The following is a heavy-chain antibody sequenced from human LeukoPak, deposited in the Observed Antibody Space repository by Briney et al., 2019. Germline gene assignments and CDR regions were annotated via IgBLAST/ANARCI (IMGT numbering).Heavy chain of an antibody. Sequence: RGESLKISCKGSGYSFTNYWIAWGRQTPGEGLEWRGITYPGDSDTRYSPSFQGQVTISADKSISTAYLQWSSLKASDTAIYYCARRTDSLVYFDYWGQGTLVTVST. CDR2: TYPGDSDT. CDR1: GYSFTNYW. V-gene: IGHV5-51*01. J-gene: IGHJ4*02. CDR3: ARRTDSLVYFDY. D-gene: IGHD5-18*01.